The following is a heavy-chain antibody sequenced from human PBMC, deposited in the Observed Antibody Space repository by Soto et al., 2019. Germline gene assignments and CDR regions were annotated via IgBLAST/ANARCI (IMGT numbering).Heavy chain of an antibody. CDR3: AKRGYSSGWPDY. CDR2: ISGSGGST. CDR1: GFTFSSYA. V-gene: IGHV3-23*01. D-gene: IGHD6-19*01. J-gene: IGHJ4*02. Sequence: GGSLRLSCAASGFTFSSYAISWVRQAPGKGLEWVSAISGSGGSTYYADSVKGRFTISRDNSKNTLCLQMNSLRAEDTAVYYCAKRGYSSGWPDYWGQGTLVTVSS.